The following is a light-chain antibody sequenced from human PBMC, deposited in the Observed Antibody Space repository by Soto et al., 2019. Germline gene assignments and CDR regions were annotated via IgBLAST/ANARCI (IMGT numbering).Light chain of an antibody. Sequence: DIQMTQSPSSLSASVGDRVTITCRASQSSSSYLNWYQQKPGKAPNLLIYDASRLQSGVSSRFSGSGSGTDFTLTISSLQPEDSATYYCQQSYSIPFTFGPGTKVDIK. CDR2: DAS. CDR1: QSSSSY. CDR3: QQSYSIPFT. J-gene: IGKJ3*01. V-gene: IGKV1-39*01.